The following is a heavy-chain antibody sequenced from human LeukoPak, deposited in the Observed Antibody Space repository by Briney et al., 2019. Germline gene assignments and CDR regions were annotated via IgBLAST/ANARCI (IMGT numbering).Heavy chain of an antibody. J-gene: IGHJ4*02. Sequence: AGGSLRLSCAASGFTFSSYWMHWVRQAPGKGLVWVSRINSDGSSTSYADSVKGRFTISRDNAENTLYLQMNSLRAEDTAVYYCAREQANSYYDFWSGQNSLLDYWGQGTLVTASS. CDR1: GFTFSSYW. V-gene: IGHV3-74*01. CDR3: AREQANSYYDFWSGQNSLLDY. CDR2: INSDGSST. D-gene: IGHD3-3*01.